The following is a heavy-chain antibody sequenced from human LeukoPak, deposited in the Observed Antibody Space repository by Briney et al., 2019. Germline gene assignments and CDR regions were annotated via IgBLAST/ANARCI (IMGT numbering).Heavy chain of an antibody. CDR2: MSYDGSNK. J-gene: IGHJ4*02. Sequence: GGSLRLSCAASGFTFSSYGMHWVRQAPGKGLEWVAVMSYDGSNKYYADSVKGRFTISRDNSKNTLYLQMNSLRAEDTAVYYCAKDPYYYGSGSYPHFDYWGQGTLVTVSS. D-gene: IGHD3-10*01. CDR1: GFTFSSYG. V-gene: IGHV3-30*18. CDR3: AKDPYYYGSGSYPHFDY.